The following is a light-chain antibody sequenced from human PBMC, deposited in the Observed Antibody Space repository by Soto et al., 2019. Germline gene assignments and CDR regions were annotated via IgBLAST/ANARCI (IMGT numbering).Light chain of an antibody. J-gene: IGLJ1*01. CDR3: CSFAGSDTYA. Sequence: QSALTQPASVSGSPGQSITISCTGTSSNVGTYNLVSWYQQHPGKVPKLMIYEDSKRPSGVSNRFSGSKSGNTASLTISGLQAEDEADYYCCSFAGSDTYAFGTGTKVTV. V-gene: IGLV2-23*01. CDR2: EDS. CDR1: SSNVGTYNL.